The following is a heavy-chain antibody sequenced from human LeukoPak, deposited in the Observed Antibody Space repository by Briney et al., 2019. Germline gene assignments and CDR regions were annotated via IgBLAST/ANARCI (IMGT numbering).Heavy chain of an antibody. CDR1: GGSISSSSYY. D-gene: IGHD6-19*01. Sequence: PSETLSLTCTVSGGSISSSSYYWGWIRQPPGKGLEWIGSIYYSGSTYYNPSLKSRVTISVDTSKNQFSLKLSSVTAADTAVYYCARRSGWYGYFDYWGQGTLLTVSS. CDR3: ARRSGWYGYFDY. J-gene: IGHJ4*02. V-gene: IGHV4-39*01. CDR2: IYYSGST.